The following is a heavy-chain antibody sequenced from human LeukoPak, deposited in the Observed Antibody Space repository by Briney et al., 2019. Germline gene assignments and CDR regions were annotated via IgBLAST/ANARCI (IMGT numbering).Heavy chain of an antibody. CDR2: IYSGGYT. V-gene: IGHV3-53*01. CDR3: ARRAGAYSHPYDY. Sequence: PGGSLRLSCAASGFTVSTNYMSWVRQAPGKGLEWDSVIYSGGYTYYADSVKGRFIISRDYAKNTLYLQMNSLRAEDTAVYYCARRAGAYSHPYDYWGQGTLVTVSS. CDR1: GFTVSTNY. D-gene: IGHD4/OR15-4a*01. J-gene: IGHJ4*02.